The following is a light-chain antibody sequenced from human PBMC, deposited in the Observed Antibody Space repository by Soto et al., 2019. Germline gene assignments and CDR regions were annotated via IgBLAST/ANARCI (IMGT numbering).Light chain of an antibody. CDR3: QRYGSSPPT. J-gene: IGKJ4*01. Sequence: EMVLPQSPGTLSLSPGERATLSCRASQSVSSSYLAWYQQKPGQSPRLLIYVASSRATGIPDRFSGSGSGTAFTLTISRLEPEDVAVYYCQRYGSSPPTFGGGNKVDIK. CDR2: VAS. V-gene: IGKV3-20*01. CDR1: QSVSSSY.